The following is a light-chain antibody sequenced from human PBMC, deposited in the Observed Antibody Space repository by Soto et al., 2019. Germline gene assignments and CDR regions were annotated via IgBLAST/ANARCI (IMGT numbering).Light chain of an antibody. J-gene: IGKJ1*01. CDR3: QQANSFPRT. CDR1: QGISSW. Sequence: IPMTQSPTSVSASVGDRVTLTCRASQGISSWLAWYQQKPGTAPKLRSYAASSLQSGVPSRFSGSGAGTDFTLTISSLQPEDFATYYCQQANSFPRTFGQGTKVDIK. CDR2: AAS. V-gene: IGKV1-12*01.